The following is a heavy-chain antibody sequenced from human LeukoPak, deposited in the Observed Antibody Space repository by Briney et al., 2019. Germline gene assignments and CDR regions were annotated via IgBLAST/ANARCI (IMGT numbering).Heavy chain of an antibody. CDR2: ISDDGSGT. Sequence: PGGSLRLSCAASGFTFSDYAMSWVRQAPGQGLEWVSSISDDGSGTYYADSVKGRFTISRDNSKNTLFLQIDSLRAEDSAVYYCVGDSIISVGGFDFWGQGTQVTVSS. D-gene: IGHD2-15*01. CDR1: GFTFSDYA. CDR3: VGDSIISVGGFDF. J-gene: IGHJ5*01. V-gene: IGHV3-23*01.